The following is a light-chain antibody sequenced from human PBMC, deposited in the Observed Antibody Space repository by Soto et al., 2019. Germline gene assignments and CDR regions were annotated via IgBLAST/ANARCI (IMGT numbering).Light chain of an antibody. CDR3: QQYVSSVT. J-gene: IGKJ1*01. CDR1: QSVDSSF. V-gene: IGKV3-20*01. Sequence: EIVLTQSPGSLSLSPGESATLSCRASQSVDSSFFAWYQQKPGQAPRLLIYGASNRATGIPDRFSGRGSGTDFTLTITGLEPEDFAVYYCQQYVSSVTFGQGTKVEIK. CDR2: GAS.